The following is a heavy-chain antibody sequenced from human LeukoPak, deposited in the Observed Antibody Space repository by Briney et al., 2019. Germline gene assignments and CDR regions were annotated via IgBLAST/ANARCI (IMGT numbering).Heavy chain of an antibody. CDR1: GYTFTSYA. J-gene: IGHJ6*03. V-gene: IGHV7-4-1*02. CDR2: INTNTGNP. D-gene: IGHD3-22*01. Sequence: ASVKVSCKASGYTFTSYAMNWVRQAPGQGLEWRGWINTNTGNPTYAQGFTGRFVFSLDTSVSTAYLQISSLKAEDTAVYYCARSSSGYYHYYYYYYYMDVWGKGTTVTVSS. CDR3: ARSSSGYYHYYYYYYYMDV.